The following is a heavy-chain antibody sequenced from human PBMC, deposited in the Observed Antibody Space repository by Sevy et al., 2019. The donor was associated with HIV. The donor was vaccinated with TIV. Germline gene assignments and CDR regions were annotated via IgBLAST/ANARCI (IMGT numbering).Heavy chain of an antibody. V-gene: IGHV4-34*01. Sequence: SETLSLTCTVYSGSFSDFYWNWIRQSPGKGLEWIGEINHREVTNYNPSLKSRVTISADASNRQFSLKLTSVTAADTAVYYCVRFDTMIKIFGVPRGAYWGPGTLVTVSS. CDR3: VRFDTMIKIFGVPRGAY. J-gene: IGHJ4*02. D-gene: IGHD3-3*01. CDR1: SGSFSDFY. CDR2: INHREVT.